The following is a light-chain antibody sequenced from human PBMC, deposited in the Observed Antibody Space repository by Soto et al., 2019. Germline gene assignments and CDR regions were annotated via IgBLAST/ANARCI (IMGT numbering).Light chain of an antibody. CDR1: QSISNW. V-gene: IGKV1-5*01. Sequence: DIQMTQSPSILSASVGDRVTITCRASQSISNWLAWYQQKPGRAPKVLIYDASSLQSGVPSRFSGSGSGTEFTLTISCLQPDDIATYYCQQYKSYSYTFGQGTNQEI. CDR3: QQYKSYSYT. J-gene: IGKJ2*01. CDR2: DAS.